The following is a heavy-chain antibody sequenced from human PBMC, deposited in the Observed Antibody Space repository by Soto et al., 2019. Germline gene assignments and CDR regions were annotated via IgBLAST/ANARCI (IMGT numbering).Heavy chain of an antibody. Sequence: GASVKVSCKASGDTFTADYIHWVRQAPGQGLEWMGWINPNSGDTEYAQNFQGRVTMTRDTSFNLVYMEMSGLMSDDTAVYYCARDARGTRGFDEMDIWGQGTTVPVSS. CDR2: INPNSGDT. CDR3: ARDARGTRGFDEMDI. J-gene: IGHJ6*02. CDR1: GDTFTADY. V-gene: IGHV1-2*02. D-gene: IGHD3-9*01.